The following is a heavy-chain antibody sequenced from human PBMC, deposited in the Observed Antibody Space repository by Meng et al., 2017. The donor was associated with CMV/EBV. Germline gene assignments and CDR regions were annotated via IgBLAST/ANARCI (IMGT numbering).Heavy chain of an antibody. CDR2: IGGKDPTI. Sequence: LSCVASGLTLNYYFSSWTRQGPGKGLEWLSFIGGKDPTIYSADSLKGRLTISRDNAKNSVYLELNSLRGDDTALYYCARGRRDLGFDSWGQGTLVTVSS. V-gene: IGHV3-11*01. CDR1: GLTLNYYF. J-gene: IGHJ4*02. CDR3: ARGRRDLGFDS.